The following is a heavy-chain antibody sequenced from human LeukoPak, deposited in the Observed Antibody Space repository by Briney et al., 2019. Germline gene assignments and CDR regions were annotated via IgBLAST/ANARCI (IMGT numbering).Heavy chain of an antibody. CDR2: IYYSGST. V-gene: IGHV4-59*01. Sequence: SETLSLTCTVSGGSISSYYWSWIRQPPGKGLEWIGYIYYSGSTNYNPSLKSRVTISVDTSKNQFSLRLSSVTAADTAVYYCARGLVPDDAFDIWGQGTMVTVSS. CDR1: GGSISSYY. J-gene: IGHJ3*02. D-gene: IGHD6-6*01. CDR3: ARGLVPDDAFDI.